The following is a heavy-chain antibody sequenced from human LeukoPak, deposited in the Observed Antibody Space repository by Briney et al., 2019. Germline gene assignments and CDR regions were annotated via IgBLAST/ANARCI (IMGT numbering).Heavy chain of an antibody. CDR2: INPNSGGT. D-gene: IGHD3-16*01. CDR1: GYTFTGYY. V-gene: IGHV1-2*02. Sequence: ASVKVSCKASGYTFTGYYMHWVRQAPGQGLEWMGWINPNSGGTNYAQKFQGRVTMTRDTSISTAYMELSRLRSDDTAVYYCAREMALGEYAFDIWGQGTMVTVSS. J-gene: IGHJ3*02. CDR3: AREMALGEYAFDI.